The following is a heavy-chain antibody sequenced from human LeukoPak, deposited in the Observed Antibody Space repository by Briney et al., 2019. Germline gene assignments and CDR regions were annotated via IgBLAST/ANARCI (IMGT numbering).Heavy chain of an antibody. V-gene: IGHV3-33*01. J-gene: IGHJ3*02. Sequence: GGSLRLSCAASGFAFSSYGMHWIRQAPGKGVEWVAVVWSDSSHKYYVDSMKGRCTISRDNSKNMVYLQMNSLRVEDTAVYYCASAAGAFDMWGQGTLVTVSS. CDR2: VWSDSSHK. CDR3: ASAAGAFDM. D-gene: IGHD6-13*01. CDR1: GFAFSSYG.